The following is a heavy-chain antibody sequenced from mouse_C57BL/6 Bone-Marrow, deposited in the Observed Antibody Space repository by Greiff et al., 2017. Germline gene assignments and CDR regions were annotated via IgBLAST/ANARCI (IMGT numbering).Heavy chain of an antibody. CDR2: ISDGGSYT. Sequence: EVHLVESGGGLVKPGGSLKLSCAASGFTFSSYAMSWVRQTPEKRLEWVATISDGGSYTYYPDNVKGRFTISRDNAKNNLYLQMSHLKSEDTAMYYCARPYYYGSSGFDYWGQGTTLTVSS. CDR3: ARPYYYGSSGFDY. D-gene: IGHD1-1*01. J-gene: IGHJ2*01. V-gene: IGHV5-4*01. CDR1: GFTFSSYA.